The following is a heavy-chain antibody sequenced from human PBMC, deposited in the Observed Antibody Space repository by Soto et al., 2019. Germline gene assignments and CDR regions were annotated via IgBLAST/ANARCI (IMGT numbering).Heavy chain of an antibody. V-gene: IGHV1-2*02. CDR3: APTGITGIMDGFDF. J-gene: IGHJ3*01. CDR1: GYTFTGYY. D-gene: IGHD1-20*01. CDR2: INPETGGT. Sequence: QVQLVQSGTEVRKPGASVKVSCKASGYTFTGYYMHWVRQAPGQGLVWMGWINPETGGTDYAQKFQGRVSMTRDTSLSTAYMELNGLKSDDTAVYYCAPTGITGIMDGFDFWGRGTRVTVSS.